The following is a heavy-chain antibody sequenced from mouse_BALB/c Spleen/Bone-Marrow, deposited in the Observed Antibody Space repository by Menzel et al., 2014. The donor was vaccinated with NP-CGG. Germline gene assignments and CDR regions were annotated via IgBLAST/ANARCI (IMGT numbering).Heavy chain of an antibody. CDR1: GFSLTGYG. CDR2: IWGDGST. V-gene: IGHV2-6-7*01. Sequence: QVQLKHSGPGLVAPSQSLSITCTVSGFSLTGYGVNWVRQPPGKGLEWLGMIWGDGSTDYNSVLKSRLNISKDNSKSQVFLKMNSLQTDDTARYYCARSFTTVVATPFDYWGQGTTLTVSS. D-gene: IGHD1-1*01. J-gene: IGHJ2*01. CDR3: ARSFTTVVATPFDY.